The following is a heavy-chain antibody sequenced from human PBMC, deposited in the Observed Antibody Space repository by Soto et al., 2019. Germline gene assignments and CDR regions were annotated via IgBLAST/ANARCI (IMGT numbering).Heavy chain of an antibody. V-gene: IGHV2-5*02. Sequence: QITLKESGPTLVKPTQTLTLTCTFSGFSLSTRGVGVGWIRQPPGKALEWLAIIYWDDDKRYSPSLKSRLTITKDTSKNQVVLTMTNMDPVDTATYYCAHKGGGDRILDYWGQGTRVTVSS. CDR2: IYWDDDK. J-gene: IGHJ4*02. CDR3: AHKGGGDRILDY. CDR1: GFSLSTRGVG. D-gene: IGHD3-16*01.